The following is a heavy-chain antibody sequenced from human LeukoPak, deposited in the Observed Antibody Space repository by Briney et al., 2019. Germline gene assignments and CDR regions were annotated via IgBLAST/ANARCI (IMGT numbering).Heavy chain of an antibody. V-gene: IGHV4-59*01. CDR1: GGSLSRYY. D-gene: IGHD3-16*01. Sequence: SETLSLTCTVSGGSLSRYYWSGLRQPPGKGLEWFGYIYYSGSTNYNPSLKSRVTISVDTSKNQYSLKLSSVTAADTAVYYCARDRWGPVDYWGQGTLVTVSS. CDR3: ARDRWGPVDY. J-gene: IGHJ4*02. CDR2: IYYSGST.